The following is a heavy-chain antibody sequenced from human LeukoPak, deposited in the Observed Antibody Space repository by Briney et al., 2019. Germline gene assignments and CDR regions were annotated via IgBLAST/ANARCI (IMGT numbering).Heavy chain of an antibody. D-gene: IGHD5-18*01. J-gene: IGHJ4*02. CDR3: ARHLSGITGYTYGRGIDY. CDR2: IKKDGSEK. CDR1: GFTFSSYW. V-gene: IGHV3-7*01. Sequence: GGSLRLSCAASGFTFSSYWTSWVRQAPGKGLEWVANIKKDGSEKYYVDSVKGRFTISRDNAKKSLYLQMNSLGAEDTAVYYCARHLSGITGYTYGRGIDYWGQGTLLTVSS.